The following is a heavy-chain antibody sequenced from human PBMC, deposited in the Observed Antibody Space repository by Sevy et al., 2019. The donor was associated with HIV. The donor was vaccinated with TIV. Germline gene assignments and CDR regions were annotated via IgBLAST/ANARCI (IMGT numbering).Heavy chain of an antibody. CDR2: IYPGDSDT. CDR1: GYGFTSYW. V-gene: IGHV5-51*01. Sequence: GESLKISCKGSGYGFTSYWIGWVRQMPGKGLEWMGIIYPGDSDTRYSPSFQGQVTISADKSISTAYLQWSSLKASDTAMYYCARYPRYYYDSSGYYRTRAFDIWGQGTMVTVSS. D-gene: IGHD3-22*01. CDR3: ARYPRYYYDSSGYYRTRAFDI. J-gene: IGHJ3*02.